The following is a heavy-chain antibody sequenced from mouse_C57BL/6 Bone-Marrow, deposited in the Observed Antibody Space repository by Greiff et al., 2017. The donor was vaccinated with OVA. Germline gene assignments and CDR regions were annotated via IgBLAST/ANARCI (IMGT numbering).Heavy chain of an antibody. Sequence: VQLQQSGAELARPGASVKMSCKASGYTFTSYTMHWVKQRPGPGLEWIGYINPSSGYTKYNQKFKDKATLTADKSSSTAYMQLSSLTSEDSAVYYCARTLYGSSPNYFDYWGQGTTLTVSS. D-gene: IGHD1-1*01. V-gene: IGHV1-4*01. CDR3: ARTLYGSSPNYFDY. CDR2: INPSSGYT. CDR1: GYTFTSYT. J-gene: IGHJ2*01.